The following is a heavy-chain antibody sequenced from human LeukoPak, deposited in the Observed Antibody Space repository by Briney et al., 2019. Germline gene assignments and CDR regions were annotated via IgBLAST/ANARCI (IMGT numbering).Heavy chain of an antibody. D-gene: IGHD2-2*01. J-gene: IGHJ4*02. V-gene: IGHV1-18*01. Sequence: ASVKVSCKTSGYSENFYGITWVRQVAGQGLEWMGWISAQHGQTEYAPNSQDRVTMTTDTYTNTAYMELRGLRSDDTAVYYCAGSLGYCTSNVRYLKYWGQGTLVTVSS. CDR2: ISAQHGQT. CDR3: AGSLGYCTSNVRYLKY. CDR1: GYSENFYG.